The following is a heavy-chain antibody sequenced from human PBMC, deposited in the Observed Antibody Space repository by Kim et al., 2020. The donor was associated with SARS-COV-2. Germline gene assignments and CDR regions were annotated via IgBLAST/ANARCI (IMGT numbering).Heavy chain of an antibody. CDR2: ISSSGSTI. J-gene: IGHJ4*02. CDR1: GFTFSSYE. D-gene: IGHD3-9*01. Sequence: GGSLRLSCAASGFTFSSYEMNWVRQAPGKGLEWVSYISSSGSTIYYADSVKGRFTISRDNAKNSLYLQMNSLRAEDTAVYYCASSHYDILTGYHPDYWGQGNLVTDSS. CDR3: ASSHYDILTGYHPDY. V-gene: IGHV3-48*03.